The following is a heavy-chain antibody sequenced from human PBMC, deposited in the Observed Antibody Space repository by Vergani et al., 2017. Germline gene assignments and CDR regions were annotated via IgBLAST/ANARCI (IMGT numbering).Heavy chain of an antibody. CDR2: ISPDGSAT. CDR1: GFSFGAYA. Sequence: EVQLVESGGGLVPPGRSLRLSCAASGFSFGAYAMTWVRQAPGKGLEWVAHISPDGSATSYVDSVKGRFTISRDNTKNSLSLQMSGLRVEDTAVYYCVRLAGGPWNFDLCCRRTLITISS. J-gene: IGHJ2*01. V-gene: IGHV3-7*01. CDR3: VRLAGGPWNFDL.